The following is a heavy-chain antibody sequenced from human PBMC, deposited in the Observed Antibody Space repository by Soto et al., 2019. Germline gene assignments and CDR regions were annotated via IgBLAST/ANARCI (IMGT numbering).Heavy chain of an antibody. J-gene: IGHJ4*02. CDR2: ISWNSATL. V-gene: IGHV3-9*01. CDR3: AKDVGSYYYDTSAYLYDY. CDR1: GFIFEDFA. D-gene: IGHD3-22*01. Sequence: EVQLVESGGGLVQPGGSVRLSCVGSGFIFEDFAMNWVRQVPGKGLEWVSGISWNSATLAYADSVKGRFIVSRDNAKNILYLQMNTLRPEDAPLYYCAKDVGSYYYDTSAYLYDYWGQGTLVTVSS.